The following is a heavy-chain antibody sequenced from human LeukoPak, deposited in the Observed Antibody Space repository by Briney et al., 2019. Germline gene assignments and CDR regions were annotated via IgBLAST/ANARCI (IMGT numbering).Heavy chain of an antibody. D-gene: IGHD3-22*01. CDR3: ARYSGGSYSVGDY. CDR2: ISSTSKTI. J-gene: IGHJ4*02. V-gene: IGHV3-48*01. Sequence: GGSLRLSCAGSGFVSSNFGFSWVRQAPGKGLEWISYISSTSKTIKYVDSVKGRFTISRDNAKTSLYLQMNSLRAEDTAVYYCARYSGGSYSVGDYWGQGILVTVCS. CDR1: GFVSSNFG.